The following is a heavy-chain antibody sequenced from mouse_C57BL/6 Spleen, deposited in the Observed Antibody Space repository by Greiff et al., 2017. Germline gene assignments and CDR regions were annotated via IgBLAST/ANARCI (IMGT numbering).Heavy chain of an antibody. J-gene: IGHJ1*03. CDR1: GFTFSSYG. Sequence: EVHLVESGGDLVKPGGSLKLSCAASGFTFSSYGMSWVRQTPDKRLEWVATISSGGSYTYYPDSVKGRFTISRDNAKNTLYLQMSSLKSEDTAMYYCARQDYYGRSYRYFDVWGTGTTVTVSS. CDR2: ISSGGSYT. CDR3: ARQDYYGRSYRYFDV. V-gene: IGHV5-6*01. D-gene: IGHD1-1*01.